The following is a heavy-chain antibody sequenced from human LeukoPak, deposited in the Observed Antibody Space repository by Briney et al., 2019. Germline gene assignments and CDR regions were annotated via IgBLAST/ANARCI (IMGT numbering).Heavy chain of an antibody. Sequence: GGSLRLSCVASGFTLSNHWMSWVRQAPGKGLEWVANINPDGSVGHYVDSLKGRFTISTDNAKNSLFLQMNTLRDEDTAVYYCARVPHTTSWYDYWGQGSLVTVFS. D-gene: IGHD6-13*01. CDR2: INPDGSVG. V-gene: IGHV3-7*01. CDR3: ARVPHTTSWYDY. CDR1: GFTLSNHW. J-gene: IGHJ4*02.